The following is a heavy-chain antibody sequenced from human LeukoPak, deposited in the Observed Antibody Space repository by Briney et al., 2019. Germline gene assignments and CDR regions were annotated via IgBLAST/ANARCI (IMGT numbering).Heavy chain of an antibody. V-gene: IGHV3-21*01. CDR2: ISSSSSYI. CDR3: ASSDSSSWYGGLDP. Sequence: GGSLRLSCAASGFIFGSYTMNWVRQAPGKGLEWVSSISSSSSYIYYADSVKGRFTISRDNAKNSLYLQMNSLRAEDTAVYYCASSDSSSWYGGLDPWGQGTLVTVSS. J-gene: IGHJ5*02. CDR1: GFIFGSYT. D-gene: IGHD6-13*01.